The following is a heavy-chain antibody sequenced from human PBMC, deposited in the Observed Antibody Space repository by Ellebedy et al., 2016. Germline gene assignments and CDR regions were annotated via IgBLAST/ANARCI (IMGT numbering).Heavy chain of an antibody. V-gene: IGHV5-51*01. Sequence: GESLKISCKGSGYSFTSYWIGWVRQMPGKGLEWMGIIYPGDSDTRYSPSFQGQVTISADKSSSTAYLQWSSLKASDTAMYYCASLPGYSYGQYYFDYWGQGTLVTVSS. CDR3: ASLPGYSYGQYYFDY. CDR1: GYSFTSYW. CDR2: IYPGDSDT. J-gene: IGHJ4*02. D-gene: IGHD5-18*01.